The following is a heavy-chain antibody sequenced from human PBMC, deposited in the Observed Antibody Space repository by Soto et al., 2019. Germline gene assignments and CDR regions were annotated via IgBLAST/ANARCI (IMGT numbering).Heavy chain of an antibody. CDR3: VKDASMVRAHFYY. Sequence: EVQLVESGGGLVQPGRSLRLSCVASGFTFDDHAMHWVRQAPGKGLEWVSGITYNGGIIAYADSVKGRFTISRDNAKNSLYLQMNSLSAEDTALYYCVKDASMVRAHFYYWGQGTLVTVSS. CDR2: ITYNGGII. V-gene: IGHV3-9*01. J-gene: IGHJ4*02. CDR1: GFTFDDHA. D-gene: IGHD3-10*01.